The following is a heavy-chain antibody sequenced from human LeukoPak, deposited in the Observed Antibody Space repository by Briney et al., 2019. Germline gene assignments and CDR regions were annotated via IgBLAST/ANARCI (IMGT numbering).Heavy chain of an antibody. D-gene: IGHD3-3*01. Sequence: GGSLRLSCAASGFTVSSNYMSWVRQAPGKGLEWVSVIYSGGSTYYADSVKGRFTISRDNSKNTLYLQMNSLRAEDTAVYYCARGLPQGITIFGVAPNWFDPWGQGTLVTVSS. CDR1: GFTVSSNY. CDR2: IYSGGST. CDR3: ARGLPQGITIFGVAPNWFDP. V-gene: IGHV3-53*01. J-gene: IGHJ5*02.